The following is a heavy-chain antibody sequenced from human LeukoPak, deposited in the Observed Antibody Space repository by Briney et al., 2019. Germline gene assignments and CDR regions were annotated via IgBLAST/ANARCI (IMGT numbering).Heavy chain of an antibody. CDR2: IRDDGSNK. V-gene: IGHV3-30*02. J-gene: IGHJ3*02. CDR3: GREGYYDSSGHGDAFDI. D-gene: IGHD3-22*01. Sequence: PGGSLRLSCAASGFTFRGYGMHWVRQAPGKGLEWVAFIRDDGSNKFYADSVKGRFTISRDNSKNTLYLQMNSLRAEDSAVYYCGREGYYDSSGHGDAFDIWGQGTMVTVSS. CDR1: GFTFRGYG.